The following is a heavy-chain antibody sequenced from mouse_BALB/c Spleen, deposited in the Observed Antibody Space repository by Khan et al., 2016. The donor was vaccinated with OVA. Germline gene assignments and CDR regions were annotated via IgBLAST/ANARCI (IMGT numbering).Heavy chain of an antibody. D-gene: IGHD1-1*01. Sequence: EVKLLESGPGLVKPSQSLSLTCTVTGYSITSDYAWNWIRQFPGNKLEWMGFISYSGNTNYNPSLKSRFSITRDTSKNQFFLQLNSVTPEDTATYYCARIYGGDFDYWGQGTTLTVSS. J-gene: IGHJ2*01. CDR3: ARIYGGDFDY. CDR1: GYSITSDYA. CDR2: ISYSGNT. V-gene: IGHV3-2*02.